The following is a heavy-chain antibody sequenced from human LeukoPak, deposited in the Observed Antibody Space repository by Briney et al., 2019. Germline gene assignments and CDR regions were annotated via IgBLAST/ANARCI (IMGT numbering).Heavy chain of an antibody. J-gene: IGHJ4*02. CDR1: GDSVSSNIAT. D-gene: IGHD6-13*01. Sequence: SQTLSLTCVISGDSVSSNIATWNWIRQSPSRGLEWLGRTYYRSQWYYDYAVSVRSRITINPYTSKNQFSLQLSSVTPEDTAVYFCAGERSSWYYLDYWGQGMLVTVSS. CDR2: TYYRSQWYY. CDR3: AGERSSWYYLDY. V-gene: IGHV6-1*01.